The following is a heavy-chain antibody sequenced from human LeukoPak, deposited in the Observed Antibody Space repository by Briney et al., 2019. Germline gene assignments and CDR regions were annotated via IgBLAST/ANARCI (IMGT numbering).Heavy chain of an antibody. CDR3: AKVWYGDYEMYFDY. V-gene: IGHV3-23*01. J-gene: IGHJ4*02. CDR2: ISGSGGST. Sequence: PGGSLRLSCAASGITFSSFAMSWVRHTPGKGLEWVSAISGSGGSTYYADSVKGRFTISRDNSKNILYLQMNSLRAEDTAVYYCAKVWYGDYEMYFDYWGQGTLVTVSS. CDR1: GITFSSFA. D-gene: IGHD4-17*01.